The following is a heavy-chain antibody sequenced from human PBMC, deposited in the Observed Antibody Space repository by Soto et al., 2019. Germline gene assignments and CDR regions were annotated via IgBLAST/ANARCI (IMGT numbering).Heavy chain of an antibody. V-gene: IGHV1-2*02. CDR2: INPESGDT. D-gene: IGHD6-19*01. Sequence: ASLNVSCKASGYTFTGYYMHWVRQSAVQGREWMGRINPESGDTNYAQKFQGRVTMTTDTSSSTAYMELRSLRSDDTAVYYCARDPYSSGWYGVGRNWFDPWGQATLVTASS. CDR1: GYTFTGYY. CDR3: ARDPYSSGWYGVGRNWFDP. J-gene: IGHJ5*02.